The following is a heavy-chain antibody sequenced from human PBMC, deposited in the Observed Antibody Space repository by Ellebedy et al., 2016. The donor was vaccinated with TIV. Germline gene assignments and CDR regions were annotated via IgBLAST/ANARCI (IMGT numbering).Heavy chain of an antibody. CDR1: GFSFSSYA. CDR2: IVGSGGSR. Sequence: GESLKISCAASGFSFSSYAMSWVRQAPGKGLEWVSGIVGSGGSRYADSVKGRFTVSRDNSMTTVYLEMNSLRAEDTALYYCASDLDKSSDWYGEAAYWGQGTQVTVSS. CDR3: ASDLDKSSDWYGEAAY. V-gene: IGHV3-23*01. J-gene: IGHJ4*02. D-gene: IGHD2-21*02.